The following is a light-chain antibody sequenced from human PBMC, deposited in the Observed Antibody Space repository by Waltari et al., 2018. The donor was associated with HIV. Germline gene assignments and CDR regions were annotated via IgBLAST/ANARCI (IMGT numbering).Light chain of an antibody. V-gene: IGLV3-25*03. CDR2: KDA. CDR1: ALPKQY. J-gene: IGLJ3*02. Sequence: SYELTQPPSVSVSPGQTARITCSGDALPKQYAYWYQQRPGQAPVLGIDKDAEGPAGVPGRCAGSSSGTTATLTSIGVQAQGEADYHCQSADSNASLWVCGGGTKLAVL. CDR3: QSADSNASLWV.